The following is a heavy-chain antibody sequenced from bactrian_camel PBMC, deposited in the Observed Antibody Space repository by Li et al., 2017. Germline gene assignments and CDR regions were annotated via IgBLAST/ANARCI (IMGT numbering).Heavy chain of an antibody. CDR1: GFTFSSCH. CDR2: ISKDGSRT. D-gene: IGHD4*01. Sequence: QVQLVESGGGLVQPGGSLRLSCLASGFTFSSCHMAWVRQAPGKGLEWVSGISKDGSRTYCADSVKGRFTISRDNAKNTVYLQMNSLKSEDTALYYCTARGDSYGYWGQGTQVTVS. V-gene: IGHV3S7*01. J-gene: IGHJ4*01. CDR3: TARGDSYGY.